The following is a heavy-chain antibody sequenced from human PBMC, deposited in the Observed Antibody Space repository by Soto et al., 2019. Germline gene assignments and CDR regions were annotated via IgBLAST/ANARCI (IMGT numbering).Heavy chain of an antibody. CDR3: AHNGIAAADDAFDS. Sequence: QITLKESGPTLVKPTQTLTLTCTFSGFSLSTSGVGVGWIRQPPGKALEWLALIYWDDDKRYSPSLKSRLTITKDTSKNQVVLTMTNMYPVDTATYSCAHNGIAAADDAFDSWGQGTMVTVSS. CDR2: IYWDDDK. J-gene: IGHJ3*02. D-gene: IGHD6-13*01. CDR1: GFSLSTSGVG. V-gene: IGHV2-5*02.